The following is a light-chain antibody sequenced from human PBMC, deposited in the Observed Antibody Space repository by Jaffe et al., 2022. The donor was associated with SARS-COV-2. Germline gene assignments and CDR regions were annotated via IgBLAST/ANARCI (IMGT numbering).Light chain of an antibody. CDR3: QQYDISPQT. Sequence: EIVLTQSPGTLSLSPGERATLSCRASQSVSSNYLAWYQQKPGQAPRLLIYAASSRATGIPDRFSGSGSGTDFTLIISRLEPEDFAVYYCQQYDISPQTFGQGTKLDIK. CDR1: QSVSSNY. J-gene: IGKJ2*01. V-gene: IGKV3-20*01. CDR2: AAS.